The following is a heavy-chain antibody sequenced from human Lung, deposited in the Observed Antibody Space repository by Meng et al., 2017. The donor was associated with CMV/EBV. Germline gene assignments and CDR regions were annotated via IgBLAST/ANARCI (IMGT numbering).Heavy chain of an antibody. Sequence: ISWVRQAPEQGHEWMGGIVPIFGTASYAQNFQGRVRITADESRSTAYVELSSLRSEDTAVYYCARIGLCSGTTCYTGDYSSRHFDYWGQGTLVTVSS. D-gene: IGHD2-2*02. V-gene: IGHV1-69*01. CDR3: ARIGLCSGTTCYTGDYSSRHFDY. J-gene: IGHJ4*02. CDR2: IVPIFGTA.